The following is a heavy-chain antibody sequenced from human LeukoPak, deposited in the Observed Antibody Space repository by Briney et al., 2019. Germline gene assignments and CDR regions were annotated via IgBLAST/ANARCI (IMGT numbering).Heavy chain of an antibody. CDR2: ISGSGGST. J-gene: IGHJ4*02. CDR3: AKGGQGVVPAAIAY. D-gene: IGHD2-2*01. V-gene: IGHV3-23*01. CDR1: GFTFSSYA. Sequence: GGSLRLSCAASGFTFSSYAMSWVRQAPGKGLEWVSSISGSGGSTYYADSVKGRFTISRENSKHTLYLQMSSLRAEDTAVYYCAKGGQGVVPAAIAYWGQGTLVTVSS.